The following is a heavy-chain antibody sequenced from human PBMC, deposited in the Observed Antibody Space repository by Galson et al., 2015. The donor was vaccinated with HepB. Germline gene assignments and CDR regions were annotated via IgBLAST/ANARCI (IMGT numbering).Heavy chain of an antibody. Sequence: SVKVSCKVSGYTLTELSMHWVRQAPGKGLEWMGGFDPEDGETIYAQKFQGRVTMTEDTSTDTAYMELSSLRSEDTAVYYCATEGRSSSWSYYYYGMDVWGQGTTVTVSS. CDR3: ATEGRSSSWSYYYYGMDV. CDR1: GYTLTELS. D-gene: IGHD6-13*01. CDR2: FDPEDGET. J-gene: IGHJ6*02. V-gene: IGHV1-24*01.